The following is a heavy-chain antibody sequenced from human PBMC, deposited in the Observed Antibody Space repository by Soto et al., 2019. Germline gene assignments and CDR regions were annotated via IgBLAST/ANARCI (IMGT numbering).Heavy chain of an antibody. D-gene: IGHD3-22*01. Sequence: PSETLSLTWTVSGGSISSYYWSWIRQTPGKGLEWIGYIYYSGSTNYNPSLKSRLTISVDTSKNQFSLKLSSVTAADTAVYYCARSDHYYYDSSGYWDYWGQGTLVTVSS. J-gene: IGHJ4*02. CDR1: GGSISSYY. CDR3: ARSDHYYYDSSGYWDY. CDR2: IYYSGST. V-gene: IGHV4-59*08.